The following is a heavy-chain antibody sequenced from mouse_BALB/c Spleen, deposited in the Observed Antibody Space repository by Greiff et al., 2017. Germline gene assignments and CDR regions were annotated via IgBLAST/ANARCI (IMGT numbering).Heavy chain of an antibody. Sequence: QVQLQQSAAELARPGASVKMSCKASGYTFTSYTMHWVKQRPGQGLEWIGYINPSSGYTEYNQKFKDKTTLTADKSSSTAYMQLSSLTSEDSAVYYCTRYYGYDFDYWGQGTTLTVSS. J-gene: IGHJ2*01. CDR2: INPSSGYT. D-gene: IGHD1-2*01. CDR3: TRYYGYDFDY. V-gene: IGHV1-4*02. CDR1: GYTFTSYT.